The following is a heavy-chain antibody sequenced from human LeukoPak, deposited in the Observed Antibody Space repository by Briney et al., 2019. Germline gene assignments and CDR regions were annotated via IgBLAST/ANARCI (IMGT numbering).Heavy chain of an antibody. Sequence: ASVKVSCKASGYTFTSNYMHWVRQAPGQGLEWMGVIAPSSGTTSYAQKFQGRVTMTRDTSTSTLYMELSSLTSEDTAVYYCARASGSSAVPFDYWGQGTLVTVSS. CDR2: IAPSSGTT. CDR1: GYTFTSNY. D-gene: IGHD3-10*01. CDR3: ARASGSSAVPFDY. V-gene: IGHV1-46*01. J-gene: IGHJ4*02.